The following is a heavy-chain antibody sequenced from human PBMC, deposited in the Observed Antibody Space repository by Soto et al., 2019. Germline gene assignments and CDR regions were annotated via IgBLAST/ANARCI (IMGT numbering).Heavy chain of an antibody. J-gene: IGHJ4*02. CDR1: GYNFAGYW. CDR3: ARGGVSTRTFDD. V-gene: IGHV5-51*01. Sequence: GESLKISCKGSGYNFAGYWIAWVRQMPGKGLELMGIIYPSDSDTRYRPSFQGQVTISADKSISSAYLQWSSLRASDTAMYYCARGGVSTRTFDDWGQGTPVTVS. CDR2: IYPSDSDT. D-gene: IGHD3-3*01.